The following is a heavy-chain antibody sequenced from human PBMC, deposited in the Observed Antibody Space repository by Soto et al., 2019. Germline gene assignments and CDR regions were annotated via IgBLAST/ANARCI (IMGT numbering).Heavy chain of an antibody. CDR3: AKDQRFLEWIPQGGLDV. D-gene: IGHD3-3*01. Sequence: EVQLLESGGGLAQPGGSLRLSCEVSGFTFRKYVMTWVRQAPGKGLEWVSSLSSTGGSTYYADSVKGRFTVSRDNSKNTLFLQMNSLRAGDTAIYYCAKDQRFLEWIPQGGLDVWGPGTTVAVSS. CDR1: GFTFRKYV. V-gene: IGHV3-23*01. J-gene: IGHJ6*02. CDR2: LSSTGGST.